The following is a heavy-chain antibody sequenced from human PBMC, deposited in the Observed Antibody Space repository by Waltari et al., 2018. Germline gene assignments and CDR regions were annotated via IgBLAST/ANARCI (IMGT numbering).Heavy chain of an antibody. Sequence: EVQLVESGGGLVQPGGSLRLSCAASGFTVNSNYISWVRQAPGKGLEWVSVIYSSGTTYYADSVKGRFTISRDNSKNTVYLQMDSLRAEDTAVYYCARSYYVSWRLEGFDIWGQGTMVTVSS. CDR3: ARSYYVSWRLEGFDI. V-gene: IGHV3-66*02. D-gene: IGHD3-10*02. CDR2: IYSSGTT. CDR1: GFTVNSNY. J-gene: IGHJ3*02.